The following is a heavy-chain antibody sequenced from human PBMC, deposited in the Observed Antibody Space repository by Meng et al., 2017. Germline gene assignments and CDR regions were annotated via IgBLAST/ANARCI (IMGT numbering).Heavy chain of an antibody. V-gene: IGHV6-1*01. CDR3: ARGVVYAISYFDY. CDR2: TYYRSKWYN. Sequence: AQLQQSGPGLVQPPQPLPLTCASSGYSVSSNSAAWNWIRQSPSRGLEWLGRTYYRSKWYNDYAVSVKSRITINPGTSKNQFSLQLNSVTPEDTAVYYCARGVVYAISYFDYWGQGTLVTVSS. J-gene: IGHJ4*02. D-gene: IGHD2-8*02. CDR1: GYSVSSNSAA.